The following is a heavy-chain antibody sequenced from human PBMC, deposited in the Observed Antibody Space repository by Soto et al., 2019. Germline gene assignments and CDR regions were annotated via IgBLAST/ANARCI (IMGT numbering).Heavy chain of an antibody. CDR1: GYRFTSYW. V-gene: IGHV5-51*01. CDR2: IHPSDSDT. CDR3: ARDLPTLKFSAARPGPSYYYYGMDV. D-gene: IGHD6-6*01. Sequence: GESLKISCKGSGYRFTSYWIGWVRQMPGKGLEWMGIIHPSDSDTRYSPSFQGQVTISADKSISTAYLQWSSLKASDTAVYYCARDLPTLKFSAARPGPSYYYYGMDVWGQGTTVTVSS. J-gene: IGHJ6*02.